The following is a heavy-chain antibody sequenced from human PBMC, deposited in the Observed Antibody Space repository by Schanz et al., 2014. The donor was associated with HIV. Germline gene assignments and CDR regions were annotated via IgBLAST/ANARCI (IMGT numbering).Heavy chain of an antibody. CDR3: ARRSSDGGYYDN. Sequence: EVQLVESGGCLVQPGGSLTLSCAASGFSFSDYWMHWVRQVPGKGLLWVSRMNNDVSSRLYADSVKGRFTISRDNAKNTLYLQMNSLRDEATAVYYCARRSSDGGYYDNWGQGTLVTVSS. J-gene: IGHJ4*02. CDR1: GFSFSDYW. V-gene: IGHV3-74*01. CDR2: MNNDVSSR. D-gene: IGHD2-15*01.